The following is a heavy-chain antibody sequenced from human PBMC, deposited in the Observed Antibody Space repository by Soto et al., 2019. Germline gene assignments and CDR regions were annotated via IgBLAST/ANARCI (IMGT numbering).Heavy chain of an antibody. Sequence: QVQVVQSGAEVKKAGASVKVSCKASGYTFTDYHVHWVRQAPGQGLEWMGWINPNSGGTNYAQKFQDRVTMTRDKSISTVYLELSSLKSDDTAVYYCAREVSLFRGNIYFDYWGQGTLSPSPQ. J-gene: IGHJ4*02. D-gene: IGHD3-10*01. CDR1: GYTFTDYH. CDR2: INPNSGGT. V-gene: IGHV1-2*02. CDR3: AREVSLFRGNIYFDY.